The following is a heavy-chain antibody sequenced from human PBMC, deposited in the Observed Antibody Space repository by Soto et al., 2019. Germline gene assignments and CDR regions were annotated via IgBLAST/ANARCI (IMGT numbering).Heavy chain of an antibody. Sequence: PSQTLSLTCAISGDSVSSNSAAWNWIRQSPSRGLEWLGRTYYRSKWYNDYAVSVKSRITINPDTSKNQFSLQLNSVTPEDTAVYYCAREGGGTAGRAVAPQYYYYYGMDVWGQGTTVTVSS. CDR2: TYYRSKWYN. V-gene: IGHV6-1*01. CDR3: AREGGGTAGRAVAPQYYYYYGMDV. J-gene: IGHJ6*02. CDR1: GDSVSSNSAA. D-gene: IGHD6-19*01.